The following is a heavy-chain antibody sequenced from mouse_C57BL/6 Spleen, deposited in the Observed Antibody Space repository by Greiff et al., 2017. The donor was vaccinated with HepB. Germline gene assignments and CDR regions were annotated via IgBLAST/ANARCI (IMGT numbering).Heavy chain of an antibody. CDR3: TPIYDGYYRGYAMDY. D-gene: IGHD2-3*01. V-gene: IGHV1-15*01. J-gene: IGHJ4*01. CDR1: GYTFTDYE. CDR2: IDPETGGT. Sequence: VQLQQSGAELVRPGASVTLSCKASGYTFTDYEMHWVKQTPVHGLEWIGAIDPETGGTAYNQKFKGKAILTADKSSSTAYMELRSLTSEDSAVYYCTPIYDGYYRGYAMDYWGQGTSVTVSS.